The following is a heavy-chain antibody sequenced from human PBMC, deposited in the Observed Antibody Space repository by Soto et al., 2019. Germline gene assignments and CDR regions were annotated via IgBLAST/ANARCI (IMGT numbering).Heavy chain of an antibody. CDR2: IYYSGST. J-gene: IGHJ6*03. D-gene: IGHD4-4*01. CDR3: ARRGNSNYLRYMDV. CDR1: GGSISSGGYY. Sequence: SETLSLTCTVSGGSISSGGYYWSWIRQHPGKGLEWIGYIYYSGSTYYNPSLKSRVTISVDTSKNQFSLKLSSVTAADTAVYYCARRGNSNYLRYMDVWGKGTMVTLSS. V-gene: IGHV4-31*03.